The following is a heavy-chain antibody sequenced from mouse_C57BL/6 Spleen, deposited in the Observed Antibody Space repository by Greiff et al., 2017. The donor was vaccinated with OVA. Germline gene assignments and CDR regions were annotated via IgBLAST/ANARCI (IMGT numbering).Heavy chain of an antibody. CDR2: IWSDGST. CDR1: GFSLTSYG. D-gene: IGHD2-1*01. CDR3: ARQCYYGNLDY. V-gene: IGHV2-6-1*01. Sequence: QVQLKESGPGLVAPSQSLSITCTVSGFSLTSYGVHWVRQPPGKGLVWLVVIWSDGSTTYNSALKSRLSIGKGNSKSQVCLKRTSLHTADTSMYYCARQCYYGNLDYWSQGTTLTVSS. J-gene: IGHJ2*01.